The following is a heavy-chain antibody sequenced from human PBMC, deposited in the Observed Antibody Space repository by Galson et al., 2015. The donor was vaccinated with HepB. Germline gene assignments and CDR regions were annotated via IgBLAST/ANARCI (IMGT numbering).Heavy chain of an antibody. CDR1: GFTFSSYG. CDR2: ISYDGSNK. D-gene: IGHD6-13*01. J-gene: IGHJ5*02. V-gene: IGHV3-30*03. CDR3: ARGSSSWHRNNWFDP. Sequence: SLRLSCAASGFTFSSYGMHWVRQAPGKGLEWVAVISYDGSNKYYADSVKGRFTISRDNSKNTLYLQMNSLRAEDTAVYYCARGSSSWHRNNWFDPWGQGTLVTVSS.